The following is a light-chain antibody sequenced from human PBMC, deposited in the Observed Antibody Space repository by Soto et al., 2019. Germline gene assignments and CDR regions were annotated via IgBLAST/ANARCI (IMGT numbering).Light chain of an antibody. CDR2: DAS. J-gene: IGKJ2*01. V-gene: IGKV3-11*01. Sequence: EIVLTQSPATLSLSPGERATLSCRAGQSVSSYLAWYQQKPGQAPRLLIYDASNRATGIPARFSGSGSGTYFTITISSLEPEDFAVYYCTQRNNWPYTFGQGTKLEIK. CDR1: QSVSSY. CDR3: TQRNNWPYT.